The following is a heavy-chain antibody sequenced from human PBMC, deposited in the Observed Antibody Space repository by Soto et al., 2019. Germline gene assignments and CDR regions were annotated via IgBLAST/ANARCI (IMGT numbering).Heavy chain of an antibody. CDR3: ARAEGSSGWYSRHYFDY. V-gene: IGHV3-48*02. CDR1: GFTFSSYS. J-gene: IGHJ4*02. D-gene: IGHD6-19*01. CDR2: ISSSSSTI. Sequence: SGGSLRLSCAASGFTFSSYSMNWVRQAPGKGLEWVSYISSSSSTIYYADSVKGRFTISRDNAKNSLYLQMNSLRDEDTAVYYCARAEGSSGWYSRHYFDYWGQGTLVTVSS.